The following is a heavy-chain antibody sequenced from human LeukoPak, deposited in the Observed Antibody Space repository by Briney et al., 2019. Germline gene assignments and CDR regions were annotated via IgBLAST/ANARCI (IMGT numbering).Heavy chain of an antibody. CDR1: GGSISSSSYY. CDR3: ARGTTSSMIVVVMRATGWFDP. V-gene: IGHV4-39*01. Sequence: SETLSLTCTVSGGSISSSSYYWGWIRQPPGKGLEWIGSIYYSGSTYYNPSLRSRVTISVDTSKNQFSLKLGSVTAADTAVYYCARGTTSSMIVVVMRATGWFDPWGQGTLVTVSS. CDR2: IYYSGST. D-gene: IGHD3-22*01. J-gene: IGHJ5*02.